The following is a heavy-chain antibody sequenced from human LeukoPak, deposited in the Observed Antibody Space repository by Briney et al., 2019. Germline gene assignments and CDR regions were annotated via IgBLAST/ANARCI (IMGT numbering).Heavy chain of an antibody. J-gene: IGHJ4*02. CDR3: MGADYGGH. V-gene: IGHV4-34*03. D-gene: IGHD4-17*01. Sequence: PSETLSLTCAVYGGSFSGYYWSWIRQPPEKGLEWIGEINHSGTTNYNPSLKSRVTISVDKSKNQFSLKLNSMTAADTAVYYCMGADYGGHWGQGTLVTVSS. CDR1: GGSFSGYY. CDR2: INHSGTT.